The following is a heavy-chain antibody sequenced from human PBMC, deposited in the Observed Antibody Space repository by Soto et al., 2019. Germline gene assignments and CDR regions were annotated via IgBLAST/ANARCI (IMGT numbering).Heavy chain of an antibody. CDR1: GGSISSYY. Sequence: QVQLQESGPGLVKPSETLSLTCTVSGGSISSYYWSWIRQPPGKGLEWIGYIYYSGSTNYNPSLKSRVTITVDTSKNQFSLKLSTVTAADTAVYYCARFVGDYDDRNAFDIWGQGTMVTVSS. CDR2: IYYSGST. CDR3: ARFVGDYDDRNAFDI. V-gene: IGHV4-59*01. J-gene: IGHJ3*02. D-gene: IGHD4-17*01.